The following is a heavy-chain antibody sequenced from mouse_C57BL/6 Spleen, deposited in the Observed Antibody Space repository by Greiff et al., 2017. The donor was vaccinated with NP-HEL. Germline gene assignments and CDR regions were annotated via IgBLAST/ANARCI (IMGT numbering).Heavy chain of an antibody. V-gene: IGHV1-80*01. Sequence: LVESGAELVKPGASVKISCKASGYAFSSYWMNWVKQRPGKGLEWIGQIYPGDGDTNYNGKFKGKATLTADKSSSTAYMQLSSLTSEDSAVYFCARLLRPYYFDYWGQGTTLTVSS. J-gene: IGHJ2*01. CDR3: ARLLRPYYFDY. CDR1: GYAFSSYW. CDR2: IYPGDGDT. D-gene: IGHD1-2*01.